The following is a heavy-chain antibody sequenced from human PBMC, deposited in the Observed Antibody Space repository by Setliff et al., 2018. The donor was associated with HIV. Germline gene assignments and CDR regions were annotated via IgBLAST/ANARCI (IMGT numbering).Heavy chain of an antibody. CDR2: ISHSGNT. CDR3: ATYSAGEGGRGY. V-gene: IGHV4-39*07. Sequence: LSLTCTVSGGSVTNTKSYWGWIRQPPGKGLEWIASISHSGNTDYNPSLESRVTISQDTSKNQFSLRLNSVTAADAAVYYCATYSAGEGGRGYWGQGRLVTVS. J-gene: IGHJ4*02. D-gene: IGHD1-26*01. CDR1: GGSVTNTKSY.